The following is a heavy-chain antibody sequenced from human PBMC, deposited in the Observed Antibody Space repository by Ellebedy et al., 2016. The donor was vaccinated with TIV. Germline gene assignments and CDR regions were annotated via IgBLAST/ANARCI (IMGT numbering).Heavy chain of an antibody. CDR3: ARLQSSMVGATVPDS. V-gene: IGHV5-51*01. CDR1: GYSFTNYW. J-gene: IGHJ4*02. CDR2: IDPDYSAT. D-gene: IGHD1-26*01. Sequence: PGGSLRLSCKASGYSFTNYWPGWVRQMPGKGLEWMGLIDPDYSATRYSPSFQAQVTISGDRSSSSTYLQWSSLRASDTAIYYCARLQSSMVGATVPDSWGQGTQVIVSS.